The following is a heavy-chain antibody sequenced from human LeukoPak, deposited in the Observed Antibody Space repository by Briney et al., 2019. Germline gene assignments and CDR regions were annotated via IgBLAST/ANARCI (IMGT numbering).Heavy chain of an antibody. CDR3: ARDPEFDGGHGFDH. CDR1: GGSLSNYY. D-gene: IGHD4-23*01. J-gene: IGHJ4*02. V-gene: IGHV4-59*01. CDR2: IYYSGGT. Sequence: SETLSLTCSVSGGSLSNYYWNWIRQPPGKGLEWIGQIYYSGGTKYNPSLQSRVTISVDTSKTQLSLKLSSMTAADTAVYYCARDPEFDGGHGFDHWGQGTLVTVSS.